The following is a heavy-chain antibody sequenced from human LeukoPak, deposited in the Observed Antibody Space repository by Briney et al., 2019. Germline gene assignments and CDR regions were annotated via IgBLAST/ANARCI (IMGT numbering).Heavy chain of an antibody. Sequence: GGSLRLSCAASGFTFINYGMHWVRQAPGKGLEWVAVISHDGSDQYYADSVKGRFTISRDNAKNTLYLQMNSLRAEDTAVYYCAAGAGWLIDYWGQGTLVTVSS. CDR2: ISHDGSDQ. CDR3: AAGAGWLIDY. V-gene: IGHV3-30*03. D-gene: IGHD6-19*01. J-gene: IGHJ4*02. CDR1: GFTFINYG.